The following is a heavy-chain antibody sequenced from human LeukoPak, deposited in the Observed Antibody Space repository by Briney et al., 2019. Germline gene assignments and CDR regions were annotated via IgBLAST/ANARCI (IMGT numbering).Heavy chain of an antibody. D-gene: IGHD6-13*01. V-gene: IGHV4-39*01. CDR2: IYYSGST. CDR1: GGSISSSSYY. Sequence: PSETLSLTCTVSGGSISSSSYYWGWIRQPPGKGLEWIGSIYYSGSTYYNPSLKSRVTISIDTSKNQFSLKLSSVTAADTAVYHCARQFHTEQQAGEPFDPWGQGILVTVSS. J-gene: IGHJ5*02. CDR3: ARQFHTEQQAGEPFDP.